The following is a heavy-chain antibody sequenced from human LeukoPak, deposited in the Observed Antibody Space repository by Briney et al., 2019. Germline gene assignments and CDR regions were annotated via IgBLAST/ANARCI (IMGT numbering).Heavy chain of an antibody. CDR2: IYYSGST. J-gene: IGHJ5*02. CDR3: ARDLGLEGPNWFDP. CDR1: GGSISSYY. D-gene: IGHD7-27*01. Sequence: PSETLSLTCTVSGGSISSYYWSWIRQPPGKGLEWIGDIYYSGSTNYNPSLKSRVTISVDTSKNQFSLKLSSVTAADTAVYYCARDLGLEGPNWFDPWGQGTLVTVSS. V-gene: IGHV4-59*01.